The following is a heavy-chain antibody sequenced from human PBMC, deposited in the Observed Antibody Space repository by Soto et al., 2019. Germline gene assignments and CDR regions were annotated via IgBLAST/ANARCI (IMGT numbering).Heavy chain of an antibody. CDR2: IYHSGST. CDR1: GGSIISSNW. D-gene: IGHD6-13*01. CDR3: ARLEGGGRAATGHYYYYYGMDV. Sequence: PSETLSLTCAFSGGSIISSNWWSWVRQPPGKGLEWIGEIYHSGSTNYNPSLKSRVTISVDKSKNQFSLKLSSVTAADTAVYYCARLEGGGRAATGHYYYYYGMDVWGQGTTVTVSS. V-gene: IGHV4-4*02. J-gene: IGHJ6*02.